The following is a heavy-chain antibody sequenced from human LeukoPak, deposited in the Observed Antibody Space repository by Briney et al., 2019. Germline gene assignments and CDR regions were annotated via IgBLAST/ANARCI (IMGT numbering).Heavy chain of an antibody. D-gene: IGHD6-13*01. CDR1: GFIFSPYA. V-gene: IGHV3-33*08. CDR2: IWYDGSNK. Sequence: PGGSLRLSCSASGFIFSPYAMHWVRQAPGKGLEWVAVIWYDGSNKYYADSVKGRFTTSRDNSKNTLYLQMNSLRAEDTAVYYCARDRAASFDYWGQGTLVTVSS. J-gene: IGHJ4*02. CDR3: ARDRAASFDY.